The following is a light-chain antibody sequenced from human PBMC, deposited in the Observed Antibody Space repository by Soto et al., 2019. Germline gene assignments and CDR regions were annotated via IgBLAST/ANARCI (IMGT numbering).Light chain of an antibody. J-gene: IGKJ5*01. V-gene: IGKV3-11*01. CDR2: DAS. CDR3: QHLRT. Sequence: SELTQSPGTLFLSPGERATLSCRSSKSINKDLAWYQHKPGQSPRLLIDDASNRATGIPARFSGTGSGTDFTLTISSLEPEDFAVYYCQHLRTFGQGTRLEIK. CDR1: KSINKD.